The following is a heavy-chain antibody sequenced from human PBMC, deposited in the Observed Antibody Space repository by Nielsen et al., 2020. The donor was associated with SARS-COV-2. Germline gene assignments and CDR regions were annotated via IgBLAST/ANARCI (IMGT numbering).Heavy chain of an antibody. D-gene: IGHD3-22*01. CDR3: ARRSSGGYSRRFFDY. CDR1: RGSISNYY. V-gene: IGHV4-59*12. J-gene: IGHJ4*02. CDR2: VSYSGKT. Sequence: SETLSLTCTVSRGSISNYYWSWIRQSPGEGLEFIAYVSYSGKTTYNPALKSRVTMSVDTSMNQFSLHLNSVTAADTAVYYCARRSSGGYSRRFFDYWGQGSPVTVSS.